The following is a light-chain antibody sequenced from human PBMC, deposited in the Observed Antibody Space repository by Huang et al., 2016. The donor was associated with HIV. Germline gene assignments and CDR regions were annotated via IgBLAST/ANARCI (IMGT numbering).Light chain of an antibody. CDR2: GAS. CDR1: QSVSSN. V-gene: IGKV3-15*01. Sequence: EIVMTQSPGTLSLSPGERATLSCWPSQSVSSNLAWYQHKPGQAPRPRSYGASTRATGVPARLSGSGSGTEFTLTISSLQSDDFVVYYCQQYQDWPRTFGQGTKVEIK. J-gene: IGKJ1*01. CDR3: QQYQDWPRT.